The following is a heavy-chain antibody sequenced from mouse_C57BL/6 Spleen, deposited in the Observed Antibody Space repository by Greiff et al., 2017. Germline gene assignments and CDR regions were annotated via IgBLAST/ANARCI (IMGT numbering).Heavy chain of an antibody. Sequence: QVQLQQPGAELVRPGSSVKLSCKASGYTFTSYWMHWVKQRPIQGLEWIGNIDPSGSGTHYNQKFKDKATLTVDKSSSTAYMQLSSLTSEDSAVYDCAKWDDHDAMDYWGQGTSVTVSS. J-gene: IGHJ4*01. CDR3: AKWDDHDAMDY. D-gene: IGHD2-4*01. V-gene: IGHV1-52*01. CDR2: IDPSGSGT. CDR1: GYTFTSYW.